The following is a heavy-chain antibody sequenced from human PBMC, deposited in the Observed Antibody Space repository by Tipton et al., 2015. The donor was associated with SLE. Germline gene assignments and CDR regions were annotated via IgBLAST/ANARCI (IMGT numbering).Heavy chain of an antibody. CDR1: GASISSYY. CDR2: IYYIGSS. J-gene: IGHJ4*02. Sequence: TLSLTCSVSGASISSYYWSWIRQPPGKGLEWIGYIYYIGSSNYNPSLRSQVTTSMDTSENQFSQKLRSVTAADTAVYYCARHFYNIGWNHFDNWGPGTLVTVSS. D-gene: IGHD6-19*01. V-gene: IGHV4-59*08. CDR3: ARHFYNIGWNHFDN.